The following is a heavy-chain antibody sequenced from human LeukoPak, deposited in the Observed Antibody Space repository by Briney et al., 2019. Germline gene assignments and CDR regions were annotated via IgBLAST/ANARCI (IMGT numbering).Heavy chain of an antibody. CDR2: ISSSSSYI. J-gene: IGHJ4*02. D-gene: IGHD3-10*01. V-gene: IGHV3-21*05. Sequence: GGSLRLSCAASGFTFSSYEMNWVRQAPGKGLEWVSYISSSSSYIYYADSVKGRFTISRDNAKNSLYLQMNSLRAEDTAVYYCARRGSGSYYNSDDYWGQGTLVTVSS. CDR1: GFTFSSYE. CDR3: ARRGSGSYYNSDDY.